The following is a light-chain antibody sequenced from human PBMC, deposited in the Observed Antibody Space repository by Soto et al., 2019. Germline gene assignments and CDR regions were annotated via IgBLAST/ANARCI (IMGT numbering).Light chain of an antibody. CDR2: EVS. J-gene: IGLJ1*01. CDR1: SSDVGDYNF. CDR3: SSFSGSNNYV. V-gene: IGLV2-8*01. Sequence: QSALTQPPSAAGSPGQSGTISCTGTSSDVGDYNFVSWYQQHPGKAPKLMIYEVSERPSGVPDRFSGSKSGNTASLTVSGLQAEDEADYYCSSFSGSNNYVFGTGTKLTVL.